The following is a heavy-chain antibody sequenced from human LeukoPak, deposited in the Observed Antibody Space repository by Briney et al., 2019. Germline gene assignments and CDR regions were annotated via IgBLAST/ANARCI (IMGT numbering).Heavy chain of an antibody. CDR2: ITSKSNYI. J-gene: IGHJ6*03. Sequence: GGSLRLSCSGSGFTFSVYSMNWVRQAPGKGLEWVSSITSKSNYIYYADSVKGRFTISRDNAMNSVFLQLNSLRAEDSAVYYCTSGLIAIESDNNLYQYTDVWGKGTTVTVSS. CDR1: GFTFSVYS. CDR3: TSGLIAIESDNNLYQYTDV. D-gene: IGHD2-21*01. V-gene: IGHV3-21*01.